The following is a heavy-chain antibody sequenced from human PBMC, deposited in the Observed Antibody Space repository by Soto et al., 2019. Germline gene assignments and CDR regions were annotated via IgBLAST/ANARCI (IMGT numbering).Heavy chain of an antibody. CDR1: GGSIGTYY. J-gene: IGHJ1*01. CDR2: VYYSGST. V-gene: IGHV4-59*12. CDR3: VRGVLS. Sequence: SETLSLTCTVSGGSIGTYYWSWIRQPPGKGLEWIGYVYYSGSTNYNPSLKSRVSISVDTSKNQFSLKLSSVTAADTAVYFCVRGVLSWGQGTLVTVPS.